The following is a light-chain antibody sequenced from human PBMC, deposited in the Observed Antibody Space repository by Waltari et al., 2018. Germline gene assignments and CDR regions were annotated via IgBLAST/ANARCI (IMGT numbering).Light chain of an antibody. J-gene: IGLJ2*01. V-gene: IGLV2-8*01. CDR2: NVR. CDR1: SSYVGRFDY. CDR3: SSYAGSNIV. Sequence: QSALTQPPSASGSPGQSVTISCTGPSSYVGRFDYVSWYQQHPGQTPKLLIYNVRQRPSGVPDRFSGSKSGNTASLIVSGLQADDEADYYCSSYAGSNIVFGGGTKLTVL.